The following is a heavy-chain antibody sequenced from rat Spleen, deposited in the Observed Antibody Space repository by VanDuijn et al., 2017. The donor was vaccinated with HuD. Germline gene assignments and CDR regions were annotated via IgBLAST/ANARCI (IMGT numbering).Heavy chain of an antibody. CDR1: GFTFNNYW. CDR3: ARHGGDY. D-gene: IGHD1-11*01. J-gene: IGHJ2*01. Sequence: EVQLVESGGGLVQPGRSLKLSCVASGFTFNNYWMTWIRQAPGRGLEWVASITNASGRTYYSDFVKGRFTISRDTAQNTLYLQMNSLKSEDTGTYYCARHGGDYWGQGVMVTVSS. CDR2: ITNASGRT. V-gene: IGHV5-31*01.